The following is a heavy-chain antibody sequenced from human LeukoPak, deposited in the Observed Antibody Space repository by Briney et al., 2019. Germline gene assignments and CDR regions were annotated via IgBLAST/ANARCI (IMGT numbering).Heavy chain of an antibody. CDR1: GFTFSSYG. J-gene: IGHJ4*02. D-gene: IGHD3-10*01. V-gene: IGHV3-30*18. Sequence: QPGGSLRLSCAASGFTFSSYGLHWVRQAPGKGLEWVAVISYDGSDKYYADSVKGRFTISRDNSMNTLYLQMNSLRAEDTAVYYCAKAFGSGSYYNSYYFDYWGQGTLVTVSS. CDR3: AKAFGSGSYYNSYYFDY. CDR2: ISYDGSDK.